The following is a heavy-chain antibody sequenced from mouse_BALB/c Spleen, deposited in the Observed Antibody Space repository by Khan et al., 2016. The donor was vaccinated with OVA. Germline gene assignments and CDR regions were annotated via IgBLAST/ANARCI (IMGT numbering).Heavy chain of an antibody. CDR2: ISYSGST. D-gene: IGHD2-1*01. J-gene: IGHJ1*01. Sequence: QLEESGPGLVKPSQSLSLTCTVTGYSITSDYAWNWIRQFPGNKLEWMGYISYSGSTNYNPPLKSRISITRDTSRNQFFLQLNSVTTEDTATYYCARRAYYGNWYFDVWGAGTTVTVSS. CDR1: GYSITSDYA. V-gene: IGHV3-2*02. CDR3: ARRAYYGNWYFDV.